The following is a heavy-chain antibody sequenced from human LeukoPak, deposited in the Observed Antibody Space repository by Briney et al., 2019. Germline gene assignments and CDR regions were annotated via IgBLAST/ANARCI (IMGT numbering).Heavy chain of an antibody. J-gene: IGHJ4*02. V-gene: IGHV4-34*01. D-gene: IGHD6-13*01. CDR3: ARKSIETAGRKPYDV. Sequence: SETLSLTCAVSGGSVSSAGYYWSWIRQPPGKGLEWIGEIDHSGRTNSNASLKSRVTISVDMSKNQFSLRLSSVTAADTAVYYCARKSIETAGRKPYDVWDQGTLVTVSP. CDR2: IDHSGRT. CDR1: GGSVSSAGYY.